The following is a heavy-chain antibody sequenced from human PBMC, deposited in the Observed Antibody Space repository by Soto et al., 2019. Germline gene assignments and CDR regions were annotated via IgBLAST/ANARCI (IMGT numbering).Heavy chain of an antibody. V-gene: IGHV1-3*01. CDR3: ARDYGAYCGGDCFSDP. CDR1: GYTFTSYA. CDR2: INAGNGNT. D-gene: IGHD2-21*01. Sequence: ASVKVSCKASGYTFTSYAMHWVRQAPGQRLEWMGWINAGNGNTNYSQKFQGRVTITEDTSTSTAYMELSSLRSDDTAVYYCARDYGAYCGGDCFSDPWGQGTLVTVSS. J-gene: IGHJ5*02.